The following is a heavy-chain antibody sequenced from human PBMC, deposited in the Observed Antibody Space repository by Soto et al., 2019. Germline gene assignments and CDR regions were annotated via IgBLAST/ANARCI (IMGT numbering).Heavy chain of an antibody. V-gene: IGHV1-46*01. D-gene: IGHD6-13*01. CDR2: INPSGGST. Sequence: ASVKVSCKASGYSLTSYFIHWVRQAPGQGLEWMGIINPSGGSTSYAQRFQGRVTMTSDTSTSTVYMDLSSLRSEDTAVYYCARAGIAAGGTGWVDPWGQGTLVTVSS. CDR1: GYSLTSYF. J-gene: IGHJ5*02. CDR3: ARAGIAAGGTGWVDP.